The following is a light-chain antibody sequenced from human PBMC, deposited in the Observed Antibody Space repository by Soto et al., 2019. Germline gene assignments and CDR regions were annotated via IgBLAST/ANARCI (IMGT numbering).Light chain of an antibody. V-gene: IGKV3-11*01. CDR3: QQRSNWPRT. Sequence: EIVLTQSPATLSLSPGERATLSCRASQSVSSYLAWSQQKPGQAPRLLIYDVSNRATGIPARFSGSGSGTDFTLTISSLEPEDFAVYYCQQRSNWPRTFGQGTRLEIK. J-gene: IGKJ5*01. CDR2: DVS. CDR1: QSVSSY.